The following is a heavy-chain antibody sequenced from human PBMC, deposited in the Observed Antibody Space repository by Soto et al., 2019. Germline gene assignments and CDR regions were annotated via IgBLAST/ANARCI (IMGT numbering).Heavy chain of an antibody. J-gene: IGHJ4*02. D-gene: IGHD2-21*02. CDR2: IYQSGST. V-gene: IGHV4-30-2*01. CDR3: ARSYSGGDAYFDY. CDR1: GGSISSGGYA. Sequence: PSETLSLTCAVSGGSISSGGYAWAWIRQPPGKGLEWVGYIYQSGSTYYNPSLKSRVTIAADRSKNQFSLNLASVTAADTAVYYCARSYSGGDAYFDYWGQGTLVTVSS.